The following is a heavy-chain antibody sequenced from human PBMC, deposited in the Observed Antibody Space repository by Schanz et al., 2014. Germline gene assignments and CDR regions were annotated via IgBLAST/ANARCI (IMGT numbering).Heavy chain of an antibody. J-gene: IGHJ4*02. Sequence: QVQLVQSGAEVRKPGASVKVSCKTSGYTFSNDDINWVRQAPGQGLEWMGRIVPIAGITNYAQRFQGRVSITADTSTNTAYMELSSLTSEDTAVHYCARGRGFYDYWGQGTLVTVSS. D-gene: IGHD3-10*01. CDR1: GYTFSNDD. CDR2: IVPIAGIT. V-gene: IGHV1-69*04. CDR3: ARGRGFYDY.